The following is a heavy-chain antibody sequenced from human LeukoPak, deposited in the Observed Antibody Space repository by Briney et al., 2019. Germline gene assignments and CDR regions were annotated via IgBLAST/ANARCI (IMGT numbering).Heavy chain of an antibody. V-gene: IGHV3-21*01. D-gene: IGHD6-13*01. CDR3: ARSLGGFSSWYDY. CDR1: GFTFSSYS. Sequence: GGSLRLSCAASGFTFSSYSMNWVRQAPGKGLEWVSSISSSSSYIYYADSLKGRFTISRDNAKNSLYLQMNSLRAEDTAVYYCARSLGGFSSWYDYWGQGTLVTVSS. J-gene: IGHJ4*02. CDR2: ISSSSSYI.